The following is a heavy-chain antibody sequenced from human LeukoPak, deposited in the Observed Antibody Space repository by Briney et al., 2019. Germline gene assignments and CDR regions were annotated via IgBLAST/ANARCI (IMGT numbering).Heavy chain of an antibody. J-gene: IGHJ3*02. CDR3: ARRYASSSSSNAFDI. D-gene: IGHD6-6*01. V-gene: IGHV4-34*01. CDR1: GGSFSGYY. CDR2: INHSGST. Sequence: SETLSLTCAVYGGSFSGYYWSWLRQPPGKGLEWIGEINHSGSTNYNPSLKSRVTISVDTSKNQFSLKLSSVTAADTAVYYCARRYASSSSSNAFDIWGQGTMVTVSS.